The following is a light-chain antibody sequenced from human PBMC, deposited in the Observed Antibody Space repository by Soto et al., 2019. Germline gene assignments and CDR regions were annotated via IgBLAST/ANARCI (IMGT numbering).Light chain of an antibody. V-gene: IGLV2-14*01. CDR3: SSFRSSSTSYV. Sequence: LTQPASVSGSPGQSITITCTGTSSDIGDSNYVSWYQQHPGKAPKLVIYDVSNRPSGVSNRFSGSKSANTASLTISGLQAEDEADYYCSSFRSSSTSYVFGTGTKVTVL. J-gene: IGLJ1*01. CDR1: SSDIGDSNY. CDR2: DVS.